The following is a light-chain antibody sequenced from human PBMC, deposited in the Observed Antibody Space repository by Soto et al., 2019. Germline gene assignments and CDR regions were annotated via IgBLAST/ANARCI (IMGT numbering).Light chain of an antibody. CDR2: AAS. CDR3: HQSYSVPYT. CDR1: RDISIS. J-gene: IGKJ2*01. Sequence: DIRMTQSPSSLSASVGDRVTITCRASRDISISLHWYQQQPGKAPSLLIYAASAMQSGVPSRFSGSGSGTTFTLNISTLQPEDSATYYCHQSYSVPYTFSQGTKLDIK. V-gene: IGKV1-39*01.